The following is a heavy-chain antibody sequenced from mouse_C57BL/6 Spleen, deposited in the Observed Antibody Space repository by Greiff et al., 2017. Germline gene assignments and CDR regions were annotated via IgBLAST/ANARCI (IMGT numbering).Heavy chain of an antibody. J-gene: IGHJ1*03. D-gene: IGHD1-3*01. V-gene: IGHV5-16*01. CDR1: GFTFSDYY. CDR3: ARGGGTNGYFDV. CDR2: INYDGSST. Sequence: EVKLMESEGGLVQPGSSMKLSCTASGFTFSDYYMAWVRQVPEKGLEWVANINYDGSSTYYLDSLKSRFIISRDNAKNILYLQMSSLKSEDTATYYCARGGGTNGYFDVWGTGTTVTVSS.